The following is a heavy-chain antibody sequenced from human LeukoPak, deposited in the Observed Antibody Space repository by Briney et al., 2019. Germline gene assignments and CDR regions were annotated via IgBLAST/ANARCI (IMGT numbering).Heavy chain of an antibody. CDR2: INHSGST. D-gene: IGHD3-22*01. V-gene: IGHV4-34*01. CDR3: ARWMYYYDDTGFDP. Sequence: SETLSLTCAVYGGSFSGYYWSWIRQPPGKGLEWIGEINHSGSTNYNPSLKSRVTISLDTSKNQFSLKLSSVTAADTAVYYCARWMYYYDDTGFDPWGQGTLVTVSS. J-gene: IGHJ5*02. CDR1: GGSFSGYY.